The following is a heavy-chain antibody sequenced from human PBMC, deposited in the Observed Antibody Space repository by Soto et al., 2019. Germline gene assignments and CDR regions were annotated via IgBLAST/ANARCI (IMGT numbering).Heavy chain of an antibody. CDR2: IYYSGST. J-gene: IGHJ2*01. CDR1: GGSISSSSYY. D-gene: IGHD3-22*01. V-gene: IGHV4-39*01. Sequence: SETLSLTCTVSGGSISSSSYYWGWIRQPPGKGLEWIGSIYYSGSTYYNPSLKSRVTISVDTSKNQFSLKLSSVTAADTAVYYCARLLTTYYYDSRDYWYLDLWGRGTMVTVYS. CDR3: ARLLTTYYYDSRDYWYLDL.